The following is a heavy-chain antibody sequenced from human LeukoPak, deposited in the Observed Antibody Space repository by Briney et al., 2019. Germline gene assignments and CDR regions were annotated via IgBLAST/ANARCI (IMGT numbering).Heavy chain of an antibody. CDR2: IHYRGHT. J-gene: IGHJ3*02. CDR1: GASISNSSHY. D-gene: IGHD3-10*01. CDR3: AKQRAYRGEWAFDI. V-gene: IGHV4-39*01. Sequence: PSETLSLTCIVSGASISNSSHYWVWIRQTPGQGLEWIASIHYRGHTFYNPSLKSRITISVDTSKNQMSLWLNSVTAADTAVYYCAKQRAYRGEWAFDIWGQGTRVIVS.